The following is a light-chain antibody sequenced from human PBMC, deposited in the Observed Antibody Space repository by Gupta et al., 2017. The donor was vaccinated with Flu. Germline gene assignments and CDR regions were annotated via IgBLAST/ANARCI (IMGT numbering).Light chain of an antibody. CDR2: SVS. Sequence: ITISCTGTSSDIGGYYYVSWLQQHPGRAPKVIISSVSNRPSGISSRFSGSKSGNTASLTISGLQPEDEADYYCSSYTRSDSYAFGPGTKVTV. CDR3: SSYTRSDSYA. CDR1: SSDIGGYYY. J-gene: IGLJ1*01. V-gene: IGLV2-14*03.